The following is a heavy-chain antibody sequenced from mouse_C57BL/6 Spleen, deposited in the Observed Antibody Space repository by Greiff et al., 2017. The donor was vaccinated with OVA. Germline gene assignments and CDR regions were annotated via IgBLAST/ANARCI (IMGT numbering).Heavy chain of an antibody. CDR2: IYPGDGDT. V-gene: IGHV1-82*01. J-gene: IGHJ2*01. Sequence: QVQLQQSGPELVKPGASVKISCKASGYAFSSSWMNWVKQRPGKGLEWIGRIYPGDGDTNYNGKFKGKATLTADKSSSTAYMQLSSLTSEDSAVDFCARFEEPGYFDYWGQGTTLTVSS. CDR3: ARFEEPGYFDY. CDR1: GYAFSSSW.